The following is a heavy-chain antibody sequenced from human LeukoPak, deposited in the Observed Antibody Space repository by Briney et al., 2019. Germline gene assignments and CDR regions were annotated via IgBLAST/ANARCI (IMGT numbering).Heavy chain of an antibody. V-gene: IGHV3-23*01. Sequence: GGSLRLSCAASGFTFSSYAMTWVRQAPGQGLEWVAIISGSGADTHYAGSVKGRFTVSRDNSKNTVYLQMNSLGVEDTALYYCTLRTDYWGQGTRVTVSS. CDR1: GFTFSSYA. CDR3: TLRTDY. J-gene: IGHJ4*02. CDR2: ISGSGADT.